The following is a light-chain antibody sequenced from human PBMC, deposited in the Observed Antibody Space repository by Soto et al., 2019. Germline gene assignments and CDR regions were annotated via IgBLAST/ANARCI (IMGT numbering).Light chain of an antibody. J-gene: IGKJ5*01. Sequence: EIVLPQSPATLSLSPWERATLSFRSSQSVSSYLAWYQQKPGQAPRLLIYDASNRATGIPARFSGSGSGTDFTLTISSLEPEDFAVYYCQQRSNWPSITFGQGTRLEIK. CDR3: QQRSNWPSIT. CDR1: QSVSSY. CDR2: DAS. V-gene: IGKV3-11*01.